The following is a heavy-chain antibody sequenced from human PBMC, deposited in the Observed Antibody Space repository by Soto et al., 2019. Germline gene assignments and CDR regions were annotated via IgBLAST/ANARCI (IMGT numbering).Heavy chain of an antibody. D-gene: IGHD3-16*01. CDR1: GFTFRSYV. CDR3: ARWGTTGGLDV. V-gene: IGHV3-30*19. Sequence: QVQLVESGGGVVQPGASLRLSCVGSGFTFRSYVIHWVRQAPGKGLVWVALTSYDGSNKYYDDSVKGRFTISRENSRNTVDLHMASLRLEDTAFYYCARWGTTGGLDVWGQGTLVSVSS. CDR2: TSYDGSNK. J-gene: IGHJ4*02.